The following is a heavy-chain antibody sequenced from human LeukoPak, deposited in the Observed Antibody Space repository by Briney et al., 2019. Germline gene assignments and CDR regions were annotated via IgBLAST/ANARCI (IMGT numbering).Heavy chain of an antibody. V-gene: IGHV3-23*01. D-gene: IGHD3-3*01. CDR1: GFTFSSYA. CDR2: ISGSADSS. J-gene: IGHJ1*01. Sequence: GGSLRLSCAASGFTFSSYAMSWVRQAPGKGPEWVSSISGSADSSYYADSVKGRFTIARDNSKNTLFLQMNSLRAEDTAVYYCAEDGFWSPKSHALYFHLWRQGTVVRLL. CDR3: AEDGFWSPKSHALYFHL.